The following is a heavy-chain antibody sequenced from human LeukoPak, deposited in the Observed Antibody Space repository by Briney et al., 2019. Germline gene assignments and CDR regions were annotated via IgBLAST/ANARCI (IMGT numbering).Heavy chain of an antibody. CDR1: GFTFSSYA. Sequence: PGGSLRLSCADSGFTFSSYAMNWVRQAPGKGLEWVSSISRSGETTYFADSVKGRFTISRVNSKNTLYLHMNNLRSEDTALYYCAKDMNYFGSGSHPFDHWGQGTPVTASS. CDR2: ISRSGETT. J-gene: IGHJ4*02. V-gene: IGHV3-23*01. CDR3: AKDMNYFGSGSHPFDH. D-gene: IGHD3-10*01.